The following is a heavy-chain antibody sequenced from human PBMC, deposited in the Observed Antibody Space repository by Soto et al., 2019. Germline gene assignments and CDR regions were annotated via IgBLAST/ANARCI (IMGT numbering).Heavy chain of an antibody. CDR2: ISGSGGST. CDR3: AKDQENYYDSSGFYFDY. V-gene: IGHV3-23*01. D-gene: IGHD3-22*01. CDR1: GFTFSSYA. J-gene: IGHJ4*02. Sequence: GGSLRLSCAASGFTFSSYAMSWVRQAPGKGLEWVSAISGSGGSTYYADSVKGRFTISRDNSKNTLYLQMNSLRAEDTAVYYCAKDQENYYDSSGFYFDYWGQGTLVTVSS.